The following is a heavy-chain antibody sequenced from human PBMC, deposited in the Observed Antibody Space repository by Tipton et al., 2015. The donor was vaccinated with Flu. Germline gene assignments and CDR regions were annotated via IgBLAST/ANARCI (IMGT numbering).Heavy chain of an antibody. CDR3: ARDDGQLTGDPYVLDN. CDR2: IIPIFGTA. Sequence: QVQLVQSGPEVKKPGSSVKVSCKASGGTFSSYAMNWVRQAPGQGLEWMGRIIPIFGTANYAQKFQGRVTITADESTSTAYMELSSLRSEDTAVYYCARDDGQLTGDPYVLDNWGQGTLVTVSS. V-gene: IGHV1-69*18. D-gene: IGHD7-27*01. CDR1: GGTFSSYA. J-gene: IGHJ4*02.